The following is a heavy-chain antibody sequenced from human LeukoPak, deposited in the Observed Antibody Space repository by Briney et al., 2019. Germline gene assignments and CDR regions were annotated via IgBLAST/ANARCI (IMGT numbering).Heavy chain of an antibody. V-gene: IGHV3-21*01. CDR3: ARSEGARFDY. D-gene: IGHD3-16*01. CDR2: ISSSSSYI. J-gene: IGHJ4*02. Sequence: GGSLRLSCAVSGFTISSYAMSWVRQAPGKGLEWVSSISSSSSYIYYADSVKGRFTISRDNAKNSLYLQMNSLRAEDTAVYYCARSEGARFDYWGQGTLVTVSS. CDR1: GFTISSYA.